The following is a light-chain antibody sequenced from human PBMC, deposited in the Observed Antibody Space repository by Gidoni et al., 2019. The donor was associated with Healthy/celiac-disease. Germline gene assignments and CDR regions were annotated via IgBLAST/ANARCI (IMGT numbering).Light chain of an antibody. V-gene: IGKV4-1*01. Sequence: IVMTQSPDSLAVSLGERATINCKSSQSVLYSSNNKNYLPGYQQKPGQPPKLLIYWAATREAGVPDRCSGSGSGKDFTLTISSLQAEDVAVYYCQQYYSTRSITFXQXTRLEIK. CDR2: WAA. CDR3: QQYYSTRSIT. J-gene: IGKJ5*01. CDR1: QSVLYSSNNKNY.